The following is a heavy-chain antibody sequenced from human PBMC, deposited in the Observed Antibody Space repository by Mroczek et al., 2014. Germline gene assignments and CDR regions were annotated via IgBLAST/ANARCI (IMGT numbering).Heavy chain of an antibody. CDR2: INHSGST. CDR1: GGSFSGYY. CDR3: ARRLSIVVVPAARGYMDV. Sequence: QVQLQQWGAGXLKPSETLSLTCAVYGGSFSGYYWSWIRQPPGKGLEWIGEINHSGSTNYNPSLKSRVTISVDTSKNQFSLKLSSVTAADTAVYYCARRLSIVVVPAARGYMDVWGKGTTVTVSS. V-gene: IGHV4-34*01. D-gene: IGHD2-2*01. J-gene: IGHJ6*03.